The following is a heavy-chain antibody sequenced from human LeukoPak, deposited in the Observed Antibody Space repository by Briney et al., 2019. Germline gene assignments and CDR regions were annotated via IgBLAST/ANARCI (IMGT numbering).Heavy chain of an antibody. V-gene: IGHV7-4-1*02. Sequence: GASVKVSCKASGYTFTSYAMNWVRQAPGQGLEWTGWINTNTGNPTYAQGFTGRFVFSLDTSVSTAYLQISSLKAEDTAVYYCARDPPKNYYGSGSPYYYYGMDVWGQGTTVTVSS. D-gene: IGHD3-10*01. CDR2: INTNTGNP. CDR1: GYTFTSYA. CDR3: ARDPPKNYYGSGSPYYYYGMDV. J-gene: IGHJ6*02.